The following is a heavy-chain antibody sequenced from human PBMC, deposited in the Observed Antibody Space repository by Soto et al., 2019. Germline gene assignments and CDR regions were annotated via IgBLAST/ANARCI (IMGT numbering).Heavy chain of an antibody. CDR3: AKDRVAAAGGY. CDR1: GFIFSSYA. CDR2: ISGSGGST. V-gene: IGHV3-23*01. J-gene: IGHJ4*02. Sequence: EVQLLESGGGLVQPGGSLRLSCAASGFIFSSYAMSWVRQAPGKGLEWVSAISGSGGSTYYADSVKGRFTISRDNSKVPLYLQMSIVRAVDRAVYYGAKDRVAAAGGYWGQGTLVTVSS. D-gene: IGHD6-13*01.